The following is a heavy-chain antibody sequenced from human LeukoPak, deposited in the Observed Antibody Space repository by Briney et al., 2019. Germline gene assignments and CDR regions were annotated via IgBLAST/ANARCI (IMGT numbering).Heavy chain of an antibody. CDR3: ARLGYCSSTSCERFDP. J-gene: IGHJ5*02. Sequence: PSETLSLTCTVSGGSISSSSYYWGWLRQPPGTGLEWLGYIYYSGSTNYNPSLKSRVTISVDTSKNQFSLKLSSVTAADTAVYYCARLGYCSSTSCERFDPWGQGTLVTVSS. CDR1: GGSISSSSYY. V-gene: IGHV4-61*05. CDR2: IYYSGST. D-gene: IGHD2-2*01.